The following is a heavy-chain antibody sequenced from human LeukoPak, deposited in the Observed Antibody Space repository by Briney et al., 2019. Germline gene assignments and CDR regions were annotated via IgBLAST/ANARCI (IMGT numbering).Heavy chain of an antibody. V-gene: IGHV3-33*06. J-gene: IGHJ5*02. CDR1: GFTFSSYG. D-gene: IGHD3-3*01. CDR2: IWYDGSNK. Sequence: GGSLRLSCAASGFTFSSYGMHWVRQAPGKGLEWVAVIWYDGSNKYYADSVKGRFTISRDNSKNTLYLQMNSLRAEDTAVYYCAKGGRDFWSGFRVWFDPWGQGTLVTVSS. CDR3: AKGGRDFWSGFRVWFDP.